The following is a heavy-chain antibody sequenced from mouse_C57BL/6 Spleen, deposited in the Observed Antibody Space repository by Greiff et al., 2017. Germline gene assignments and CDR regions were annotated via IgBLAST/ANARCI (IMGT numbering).Heavy chain of an antibody. CDR3: ASDDGNDGFAY. CDR2: IYPGDGDT. V-gene: IGHV1-82*01. Sequence: QVQLQQSGPELVKPGASVTISCKASGYAFSSSWMNWVKQRPGKGLEWIGRIYPGDGDTNYNGKFKGKATLTADKSSSTAYMQLSSLTSEDSAVYFCASDDGNDGFAYWGQGTLVTVSA. D-gene: IGHD2-2*01. CDR1: GYAFSSSW. J-gene: IGHJ3*01.